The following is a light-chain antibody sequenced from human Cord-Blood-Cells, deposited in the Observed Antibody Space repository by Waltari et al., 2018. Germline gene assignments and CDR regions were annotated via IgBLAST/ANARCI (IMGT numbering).Light chain of an antibody. CDR3: QQYNNWPRVLT. V-gene: IGKV3-15*01. CDR1: QSVSSN. Sequence: EIVMTQSPATLSVSPGERATPSCRASQSVSSNLAWYQQKPGQAPRLLIYGASTRATGIPARFSGSGSGTEFTLTISSLQSEDFAVYYCQQYNNWPRVLTFGGGTKVEIK. J-gene: IGKJ4*01. CDR2: GAS.